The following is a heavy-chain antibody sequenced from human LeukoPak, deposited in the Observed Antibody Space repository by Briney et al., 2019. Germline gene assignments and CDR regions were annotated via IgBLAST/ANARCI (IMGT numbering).Heavy chain of an antibody. CDR2: VYSAGTT. J-gene: IGHJ4*02. CDR1: GFIVSHNT. D-gene: IGHD5-12*01. Sequence: GGSLRLSCAASGFIVSHNTMAWVRRAPGKGLEWVSLVYSAGTTYYADSVKGRFTISRDNSRNSLLLQMNNLRAEDTAVYYCAETRGYSGYDHIDSRGQGTLVTVSS. V-gene: IGHV3-66*01. CDR3: AETRGYSGYDHIDS.